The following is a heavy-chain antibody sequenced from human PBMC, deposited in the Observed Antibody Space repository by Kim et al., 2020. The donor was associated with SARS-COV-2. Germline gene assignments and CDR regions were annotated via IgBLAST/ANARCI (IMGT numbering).Heavy chain of an antibody. Sequence: SGPTLVNPTQTLTLTCTFSGFSLSTSGVGVGWIRQPPGKALEWLALIYWDDDKRYSPSLKSRLTITKDTSKNQVVLTMTNMDPVDTATYYCARYIVVVVAAANWCDPWGQGTLVTVSS. D-gene: IGHD2-15*01. CDR2: IYWDDDK. J-gene: IGHJ5*02. CDR3: ARYIVVVVAAANWCDP. V-gene: IGHV2-5*02. CDR1: GFSLSTSGVG.